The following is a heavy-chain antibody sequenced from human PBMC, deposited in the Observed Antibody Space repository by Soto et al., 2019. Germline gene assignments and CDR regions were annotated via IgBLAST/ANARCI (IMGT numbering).Heavy chain of an antibody. D-gene: IGHD3-16*01. CDR2: ISSSSSTI. Sequence: GGSLRLSCAASGFTFSSYSMNWVRQAPGKGLEWVSYISSSSSTIYYADSVKGRFTISRDNAKNSLYLQMNSLRDEDTAVYYCARDQRMATIYVGEVFFFDYWGQGTLVTVSS. J-gene: IGHJ4*02. CDR3: ARDQRMATIYVGEVFFFDY. CDR1: GFTFSSYS. V-gene: IGHV3-48*02.